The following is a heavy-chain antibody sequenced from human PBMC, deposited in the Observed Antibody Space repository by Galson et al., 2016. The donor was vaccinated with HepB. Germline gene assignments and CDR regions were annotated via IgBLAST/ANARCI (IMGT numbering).Heavy chain of an antibody. V-gene: IGHV2-70*04. Sequence: PALVKPTQTLTLTCTFSGFSLRTSGMRVSWIRQPPGKALEWLARIDWDDDKFYSTSLKTRLTISKDTSKNQVVLTMTNMDPVDTATYYCARTMVPNILSFDYWGQGTLVTVSS. CDR3: ARTMVPNILSFDY. D-gene: IGHD4/OR15-4a*01. CDR1: GFSLRTSGMR. CDR2: IDWDDDK. J-gene: IGHJ4*02.